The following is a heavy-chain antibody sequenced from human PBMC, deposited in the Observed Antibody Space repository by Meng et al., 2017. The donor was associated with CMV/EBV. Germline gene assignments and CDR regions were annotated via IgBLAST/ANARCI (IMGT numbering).Heavy chain of an antibody. J-gene: IGHJ4*02. CDR2: IYYSRST. Sequence: SETLSLTCTVSGGSISSYYWSWIRQPPGKGLEWIGYIYYSRSTNYNPSLKSRVTISVDTSKNQFSLKLSSVTAADTAVYYCARDRSGGYYYYWGQGTLVTVSS. D-gene: IGHD3-22*01. CDR1: GGSISSYY. CDR3: ARDRSGGYYYY. V-gene: IGHV4-59*01.